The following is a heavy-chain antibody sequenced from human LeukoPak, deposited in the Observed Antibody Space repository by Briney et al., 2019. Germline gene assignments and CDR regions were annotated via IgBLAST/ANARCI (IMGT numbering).Heavy chain of an antibody. J-gene: IGHJ4*02. CDR2: ISAYNGNT. D-gene: IGHD3-3*02. CDR3: ARESIRYYLDY. CDR1: GYTFTSYG. Sequence: ASVKVSCKASGYTFTSYGISWVRRAPGLGLEWMGWISAYNGNTNYAQKLQGRVTMTTDTSTSTAYMELRSLRSDDTAMYYCARESIRYYLDYWGQGTLVTVSS. V-gene: IGHV1-18*01.